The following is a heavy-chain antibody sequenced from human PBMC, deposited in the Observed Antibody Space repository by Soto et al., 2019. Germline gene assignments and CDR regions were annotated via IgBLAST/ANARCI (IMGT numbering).Heavy chain of an antibody. V-gene: IGHV4-34*01. D-gene: IGHD1-7*01. CDR3: ARGGRDWNYVRGYDY. CDR2: INHSGST. J-gene: IGHJ4*02. CDR1: GGSFSGYY. Sequence: PSETLSLTCAVYGGSFSGYYWSWIRQPPGKGLEWIGEINHSGSTNYSPSLKSRVTISVDTSKNQFSLKLSSVTAADAAIYYCARGGRDWNYVRGYDYWGQGNLVTVSS.